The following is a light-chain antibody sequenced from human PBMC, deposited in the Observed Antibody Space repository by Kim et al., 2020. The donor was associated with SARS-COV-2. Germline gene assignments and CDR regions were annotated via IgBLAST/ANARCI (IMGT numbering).Light chain of an antibody. V-gene: IGLV3-1*01. CDR1: NLGDKY. J-gene: IGLJ2*01. Sequence: VSPGQTTGVTCAGDNLGDKYACWYQQKPGQSPVLVIYQDNKRPSGIPERFSGSNSGNTATLTISGTQAMDEADYYCQAWDSSTVVFGGGTKLTVL. CDR3: QAWDSSTVV. CDR2: QDN.